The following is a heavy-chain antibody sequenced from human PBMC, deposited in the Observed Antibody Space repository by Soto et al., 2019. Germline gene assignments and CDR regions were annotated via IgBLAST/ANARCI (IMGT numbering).Heavy chain of an antibody. J-gene: IGHJ4*02. CDR1: GGTFSSYG. CDR3: ANFEYSSSSAGY. D-gene: IGHD6-6*01. CDR2: IIPIFGTA. Sequence: SVKVSCKASGGTFSSYGISWVRQAPGQGLEWMGGIIPIFGTANYAQKFQGRVTITADESTSTAYMELSSLRSEDTAVYYCANFEYSSSSAGYWGQGTLVNVSS. V-gene: IGHV1-69*13.